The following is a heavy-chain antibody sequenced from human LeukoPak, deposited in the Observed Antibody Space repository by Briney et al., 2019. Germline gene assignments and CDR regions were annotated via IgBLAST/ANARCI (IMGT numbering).Heavy chain of an antibody. V-gene: IGHV3-30*02. CDR2: IRYDGSNK. J-gene: IGHJ4*02. Sequence: GGSLRLSCAASGFTFSSYGMHWVRQAPGKGLEWVAFIRYDGSNKYYADSVKGRFTISRDNPKNTLYLQMNSLRAEDTAVYYCAKDLLPYSGSHGDYWGQGTLVTVSS. CDR3: AKDLLPYSGSHGDY. D-gene: IGHD1-26*01. CDR1: GFTFSSYG.